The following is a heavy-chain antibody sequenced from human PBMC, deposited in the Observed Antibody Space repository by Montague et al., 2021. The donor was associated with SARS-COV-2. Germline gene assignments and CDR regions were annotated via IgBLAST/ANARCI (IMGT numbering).Heavy chain of an antibody. J-gene: IGHJ4*02. Sequence: SETLSLTCSVSGDSVNRNYWSWVRQPPGKGLEWLGYIFYSGSTYNPSLNSRVTMSLDTSKNHFSLHLISVTAADTAVDYCAKASRGYGGDFDSWGQGTLVIVSS. CDR1: GDSVNRNY. D-gene: IGHD4-23*01. CDR2: IFYSGST. CDR3: AKASRGYGGDFDS. V-gene: IGHV4-59*02.